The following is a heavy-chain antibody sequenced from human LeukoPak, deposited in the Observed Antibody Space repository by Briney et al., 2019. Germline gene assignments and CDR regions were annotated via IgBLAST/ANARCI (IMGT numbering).Heavy chain of an antibody. D-gene: IGHD3-10*01. J-gene: IGHJ6*02. V-gene: IGHV3-33*01. CDR2: IWYDGSNK. Sequence: GGSLRLSCAASGFTFSSYGMHWVRQAPGKGLEWVAVIWYDGSNKYYADSVKGRFTISRDNSKNTLYLQMNSLRAEDTAVYYCARDRFYGSGGMDVWGQGTTVTVSS. CDR1: GFTFSSYG. CDR3: ARDRFYGSGGMDV.